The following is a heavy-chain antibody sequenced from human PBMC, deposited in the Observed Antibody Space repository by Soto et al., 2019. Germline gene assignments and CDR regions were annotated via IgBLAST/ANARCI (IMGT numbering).Heavy chain of an antibody. V-gene: IGHV3-33*01. Sequence: GGSLRLSCAASGFTFSSYGMHWVRQAPGKGLEWVAVIWYDGSNKYYADSVKGRFTISRDNSKNTLYLQMNSLRAEDTAVYYCARGPDIVVVPAAIGGYYYYGMDVWGQGTTVTVSS. J-gene: IGHJ6*02. CDR3: ARGPDIVVVPAAIGGYYYYGMDV. D-gene: IGHD2-2*02. CDR2: IWYDGSNK. CDR1: GFTFSSYG.